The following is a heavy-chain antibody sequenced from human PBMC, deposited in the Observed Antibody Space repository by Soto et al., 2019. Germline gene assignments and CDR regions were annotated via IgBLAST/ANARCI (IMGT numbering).Heavy chain of an antibody. CDR1: GFTVSSNY. V-gene: IGHV3-66*01. J-gene: IGHJ4*01. Sequence: EVQLVESGGGLVQPGGSLRLSCAASGFTVSSNYMSWVRQAPGKGLEWVSVIYSGDNTGYADSVKGRFTISRDNSKNTLYLQMNSLRAEDTAVYYCARDRPSDGSSHDYWGHGTLVTVSS. CDR2: IYSGDNT. D-gene: IGHD1-26*01. CDR3: ARDRPSDGSSHDY.